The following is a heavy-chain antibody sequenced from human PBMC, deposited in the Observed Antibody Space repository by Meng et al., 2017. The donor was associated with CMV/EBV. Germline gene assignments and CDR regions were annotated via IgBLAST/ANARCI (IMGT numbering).Heavy chain of an antibody. V-gene: IGHV3-21*01. J-gene: IGHJ6*02. CDR2: ISSSSSYI. Sequence: GGSLRLSCAASGFTFSSYSMNWVRQAPGKGLEWVSSISSSSSYIYYADSVKGRFTISRDNAKNSLYLQMNSLRAEDTAVYYCARDDDESRYYYYGMDVWGQGTTVTVSS. CDR1: GFTFSSYS. CDR3: ARDDDESRYYYYGMDV.